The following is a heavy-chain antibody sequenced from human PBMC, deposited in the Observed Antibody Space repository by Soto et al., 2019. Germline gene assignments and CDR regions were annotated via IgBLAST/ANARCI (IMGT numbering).Heavy chain of an antibody. J-gene: IGHJ4*02. CDR2: ISGSGGST. CDR3: AKATYYYDSSGYYPFDY. D-gene: IGHD3-22*01. Sequence: PGGSLRLSCAASGFTFSSYAMSWVRQAPGKGLEWVSGISGSGGSTYYADSVKGRSTISRDNSKNTLYLQMNSLRAEDTAVYYCAKATYYYDSSGYYPFDYWGQGTLVTVSS. V-gene: IGHV3-23*01. CDR1: GFTFSSYA.